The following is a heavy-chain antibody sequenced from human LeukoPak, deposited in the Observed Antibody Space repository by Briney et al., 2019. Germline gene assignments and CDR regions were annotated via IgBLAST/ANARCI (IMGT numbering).Heavy chain of an antibody. J-gene: IGHJ4*02. CDR3: AKEGRYYDLWSGYLEGYYFDY. V-gene: IGHV3-30*02. D-gene: IGHD3-3*01. CDR2: IRYDGSNK. Sequence: GGSLRLSCAASGFTFSSYWMSWVRQAPGKGLEWVAFIRYDGSNKYYADSVKGRFTISRDNSKNTLYLQMNSLRAEDTAVYYCAKEGRYYDLWSGYLEGYYFDYWGQGTLVTVSS. CDR1: GFTFSSYW.